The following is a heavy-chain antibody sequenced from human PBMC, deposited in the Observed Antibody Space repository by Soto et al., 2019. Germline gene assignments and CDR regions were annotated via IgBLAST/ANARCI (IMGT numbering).Heavy chain of an antibody. CDR2: ISGSGAIT. V-gene: IGHV3-23*01. Sequence: EVKLLESGGGLVQPGGSLRLSCVASGFTFKNYDMRWVRQAPGKGLEWVSGISGSGAITYYADSVRGRFTISRDNSKNTLYLQLNSLRAEDTAIYYCAKDRQFRSYYESAGHYNNWGQGTLVTVSS. CDR3: AKDRQFRSYYESAGHYNN. CDR1: GFTFKNYD. D-gene: IGHD3-10*01. J-gene: IGHJ4*02.